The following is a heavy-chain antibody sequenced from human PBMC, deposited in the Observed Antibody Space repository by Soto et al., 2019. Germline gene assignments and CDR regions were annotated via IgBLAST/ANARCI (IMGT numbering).Heavy chain of an antibody. CDR2: INHSGST. D-gene: IGHD4-4*01. J-gene: IGHJ5*02. V-gene: IGHV4-34*01. CDR3: ARKGSNYRWFDP. Sequence: SETLSLTCAVYGGSFSGYYWSWIRQPPGKGLEWIGEINHSGSTNYNPSLKSRVTISVDTSKNQFSLKLSSVTAADTAVYYCARKGSNYRWFDPWGQGTLVTVSS. CDR1: GGSFSGYY.